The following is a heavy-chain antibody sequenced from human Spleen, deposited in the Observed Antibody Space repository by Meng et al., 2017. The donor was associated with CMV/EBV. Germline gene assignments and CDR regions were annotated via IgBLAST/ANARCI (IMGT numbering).Heavy chain of an antibody. D-gene: IGHD3-22*01. CDR2: ISSDGINK. Sequence: SGFTFSSYAMHWVRQAPGEGLEWVAVISSDGINKYYADSVKGRFTISRDNSKNTLYLQMNSLRADDTAVYYCARDGITLIVVVNYFDYWGQGTLVTVSS. V-gene: IGHV3-30*04. J-gene: IGHJ4*02. CDR3: ARDGITLIVVVNYFDY. CDR1: GFTFSSYA.